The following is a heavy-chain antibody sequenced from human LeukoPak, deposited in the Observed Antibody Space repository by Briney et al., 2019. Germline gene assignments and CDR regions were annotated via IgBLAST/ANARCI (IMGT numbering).Heavy chain of an antibody. CDR1: GGTFSNYP. CDR2: IIAIFGSA. V-gene: IGHV1-69*01. J-gene: IGHJ6*03. Sequence: ASVKVSCKVSGGTFSNYPISWVRQAPGQGLEWMGGIIAIFGSANYAQKFQGRVTITADESTSTAYMELSSLRSEDTAIYYCARPFCSGGSCQSGPYYYYHMDVWGEGTTVIVSS. CDR3: ARPFCSGGSCQSGPYYYYHMDV. D-gene: IGHD2-15*01.